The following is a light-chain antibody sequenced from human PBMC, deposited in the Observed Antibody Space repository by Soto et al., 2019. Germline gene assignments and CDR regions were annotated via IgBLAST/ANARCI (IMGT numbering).Light chain of an antibody. CDR3: QQYNGYPHI. Sequence: DIQMTQSPSTLSASVGDRVTITCRASKSISTWLACYQQKPGKAPKLLIYKASSLRNGVPSRFSGRGSVTEFTLTIYSLQPDDFASYYCQQYNGYPHIFGQGTKLEIK. CDR2: KAS. J-gene: IGKJ2*01. CDR1: KSISTW. V-gene: IGKV1-5*03.